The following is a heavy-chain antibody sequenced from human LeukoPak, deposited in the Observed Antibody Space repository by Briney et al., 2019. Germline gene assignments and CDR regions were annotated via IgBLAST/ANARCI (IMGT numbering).Heavy chain of an antibody. CDR3: AKDMYWRRDGYNFDY. V-gene: IGHV3-9*01. CDR1: GFTFDDYA. CDR2: ISWNSGSI. Sequence: QPGGSLRLSCAASGFTFDDYAMHWVRQAPGKGLEWVSGISWNSGSIGYADSVKGRFTISRDNAKNSLYLQMNSLRAEDTALYYCAKDMYWRRDGYNFDYWGQGTLVTVSS. J-gene: IGHJ4*02. D-gene: IGHD5-24*01.